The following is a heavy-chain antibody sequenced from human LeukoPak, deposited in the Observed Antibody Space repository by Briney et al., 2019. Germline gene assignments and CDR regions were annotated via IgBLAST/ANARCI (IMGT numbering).Heavy chain of an antibody. CDR2: ITSSGSTI. Sequence: GGSLRLSCAASGFTFSDYYMTWIRQPPGKVLEWVSYITSSGSTIYYADSVKDPFTISRDNAKNSLYMQMKRLRAEDTAVYYCARDEVFYHGSGSNYYSMDVWGKGTTVTVSS. V-gene: IGHV3-11*04. CDR1: GFTFSDYY. CDR3: ARDEVFYHGSGSNYYSMDV. D-gene: IGHD3-10*01. J-gene: IGHJ6*03.